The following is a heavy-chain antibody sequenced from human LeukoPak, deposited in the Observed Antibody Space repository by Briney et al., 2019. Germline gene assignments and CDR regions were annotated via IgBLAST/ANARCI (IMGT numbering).Heavy chain of an antibody. CDR2: INHSGST. D-gene: IGHD2-2*01. CDR3: ARGLSDQLGPDY. CDR1: GGSFSGYY. Sequence: PSETLSLTCAVYGGSFSGYYWSWIRQPPGKGLEWIGEINHSGSTNYNPSLKSRVTISVDTSKDQFSLKLSSVTAADTAVYYCARGLSDQLGPDYWRQGTLVTVSS. J-gene: IGHJ4*02. V-gene: IGHV4-34*01.